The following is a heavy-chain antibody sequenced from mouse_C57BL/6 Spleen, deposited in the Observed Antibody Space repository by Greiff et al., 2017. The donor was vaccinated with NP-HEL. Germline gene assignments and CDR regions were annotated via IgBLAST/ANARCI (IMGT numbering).Heavy chain of an antibody. Sequence: EVKLVESGGGLVKPGGSLKLSCAASGFTFSSYAMSWVRQTPEKRLEWVATISDGGSYTYYPDNVKGRFTISRDNAKNNLYLQMSHLKSEDTAMYYCARGLRRYFDYWGQGTTLTVSS. CDR3: ARGLRRYFDY. V-gene: IGHV5-4*03. D-gene: IGHD2-2*01. CDR1: GFTFSSYA. J-gene: IGHJ2*01. CDR2: ISDGGSYT.